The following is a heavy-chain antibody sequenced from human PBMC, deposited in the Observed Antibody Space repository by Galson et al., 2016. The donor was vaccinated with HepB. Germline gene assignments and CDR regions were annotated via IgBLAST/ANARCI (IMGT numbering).Heavy chain of an antibody. Sequence: AISGDSVSSENAGWNWIRQSPSRGLEWLGKTYYRSKWYSDYAPSVKSRISITADTSKNQFSLQFNSVTPEDTAVHYCARHWDSTWYYFDYWGQGTLVTVSS. J-gene: IGHJ4*02. D-gene: IGHD1-7*01. CDR3: ARHWDSTWYYFDY. CDR2: TYYRSKWYS. V-gene: IGHV6-1*01. CDR1: GDSVSSENAG.